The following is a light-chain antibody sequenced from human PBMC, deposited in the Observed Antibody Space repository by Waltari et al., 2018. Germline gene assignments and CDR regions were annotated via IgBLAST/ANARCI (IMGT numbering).Light chain of an antibody. CDR2: DVS. J-gene: IGLJ1*01. CDR1: SSDVGGYNA. V-gene: IGLV2-11*01. CDR3: CSYAGTYTFFV. Sequence: QSALTQPRSVSGSPGQSVTISCTGSSSDVGGYNAVSWYQQFPGKGPKVLIYDVSKSLSGVPDRFSGSKSGNTASLTISGLQAEDEAAYYCCSYAGTYTFFVFGSGTEVTVL.